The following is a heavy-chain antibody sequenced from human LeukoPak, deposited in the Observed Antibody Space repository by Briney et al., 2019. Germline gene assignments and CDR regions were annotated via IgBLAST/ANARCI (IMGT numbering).Heavy chain of an antibody. J-gene: IGHJ6*02. CDR1: GGSISSHF. V-gene: IGHV4-59*11. Sequence: SETLSLTCTVSGGSISSHFWSWVRQPPGKGLELIAYIYSTGNINYNPSLKSRVSMSVDTPKNQFSLNLNSVTAADTAVYYCARGNVNTAWNYFGMDVWGQGTTVTVSS. CDR3: ARGNVNTAWNYFGMDV. CDR2: IYSTGNI. D-gene: IGHD5-18*01.